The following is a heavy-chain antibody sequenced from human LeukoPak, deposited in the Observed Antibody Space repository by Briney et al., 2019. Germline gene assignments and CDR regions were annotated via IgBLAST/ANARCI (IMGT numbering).Heavy chain of an antibody. V-gene: IGHV1-8*02. CDR3: ARGVAAADSDY. CDR2: MNPNSGNT. CDR1: GYTFTGYY. J-gene: IGHJ4*02. D-gene: IGHD6-13*01. Sequence: ASVKVSCKASGYTFTGYYMHWVRQAPGQGLEWMGWMNPNSGNTGYAQKFQGRVTMTRNTSISTAYMELSSLRSEDTAVYYCARGVAAADSDYWGQGTLVTVSS.